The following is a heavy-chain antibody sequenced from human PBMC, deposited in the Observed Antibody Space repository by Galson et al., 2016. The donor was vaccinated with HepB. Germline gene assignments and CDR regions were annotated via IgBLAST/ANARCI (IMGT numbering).Heavy chain of an antibody. CDR3: ARLRPEYNYAYDY. D-gene: IGHD5-18*01. V-gene: IGHV3-23*01. Sequence: SLRLSCAASGFTFSNYVMTWVRQAPGKGLEWVSAISVSGDRTYYADSLKGRFTISRENSENTLFLQMNSLRADDTAVYYCARLRPEYNYAYDYWGQGTLVTVSS. CDR1: GFTFSNYV. J-gene: IGHJ4*02. CDR2: ISVSGDRT.